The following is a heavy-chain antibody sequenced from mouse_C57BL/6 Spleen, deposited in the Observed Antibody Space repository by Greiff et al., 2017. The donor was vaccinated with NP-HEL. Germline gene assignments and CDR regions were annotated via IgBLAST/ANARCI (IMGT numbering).Heavy chain of an antibody. J-gene: IGHJ3*01. CDR3: ARRGTTEFAY. Sequence: VQLQQSGPELVKPGASVKISCKASGYTFTDYYMNWVKQSHGKSLEWIGDINPNNGGTSYNQKFKGKATLTVDKSSSTAYMELRSLTSEDSAVYYCARRGTTEFAYWGQGTLVTVSA. CDR2: INPNNGGT. D-gene: IGHD1-1*01. V-gene: IGHV1-26*01. CDR1: GYTFTDYY.